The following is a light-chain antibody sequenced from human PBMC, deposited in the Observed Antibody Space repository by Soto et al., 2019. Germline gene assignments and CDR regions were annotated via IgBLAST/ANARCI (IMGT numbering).Light chain of an antibody. V-gene: IGLV2-14*01. Sequence: QSALTQPASVSGSPGQSITISCTGTSSDVGGYNYVSWYQQHSGKAPKLMIYEVSNRPSGVSNRFSGSKSGNTASLTISGLQAEDEADYYCSPYTSRSSYVFGTGTKLTVL. CDR2: EVS. CDR3: SPYTSRSSYV. CDR1: SSDVGGYNY. J-gene: IGLJ1*01.